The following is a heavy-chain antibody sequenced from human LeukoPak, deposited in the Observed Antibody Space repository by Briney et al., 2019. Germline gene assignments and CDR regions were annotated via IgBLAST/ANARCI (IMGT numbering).Heavy chain of an antibody. CDR2: IIPIFGTA. D-gene: IGHD1-26*01. CDR3: AREGVGATKRGAFDY. J-gene: IGHJ4*02. CDR1: GGTFSSYA. Sequence: SVKVSCKASGGTFSSYAISWVRQAPGQGLEWMGGIIPIFGTANYAQKFQGRVTITADESTSTAYMELSSLRFEDTAVYYCAREGVGATKRGAFDYWGQGTLVTVSS. V-gene: IGHV1-69*13.